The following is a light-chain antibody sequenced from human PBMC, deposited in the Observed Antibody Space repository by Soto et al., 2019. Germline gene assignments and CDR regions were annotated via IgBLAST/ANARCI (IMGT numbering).Light chain of an antibody. CDR3: QSDYSGLSGPDV. CDR2: ANS. V-gene: IGLV1-40*01. CDR1: SSNIGAGYD. Sequence: QSVLTQPPSVSGAPGQRVTISCTGSSSNIGAGYDVHWYQQLPGTAPKLLIYANSNRPSGVPDRFSGSKSGTSASLAITGLQAVDGADYYSQSDYSGLSGPDVFGSGTKLTVL. J-gene: IGLJ1*01.